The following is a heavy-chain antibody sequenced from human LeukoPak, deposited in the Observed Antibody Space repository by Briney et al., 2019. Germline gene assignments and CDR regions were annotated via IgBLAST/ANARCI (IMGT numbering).Heavy chain of an antibody. CDR1: GGSISSGSYY. CDR3: AREGCSGGSCYSYYYYGMDV. J-gene: IGHJ6*02. CDR2: IYTSGST. Sequence: SETLSLTCTVSGGSISSGSYYWSWIRQPAGKGLEWIGRIYTSGSTNYNPSLKSRVTISVDTSKNQFSLNLSSVTAADTAVYHCAREGCSGGSCYSYYYYGMDVWGQGTTVTVSS. V-gene: IGHV4-61*02. D-gene: IGHD2-15*01.